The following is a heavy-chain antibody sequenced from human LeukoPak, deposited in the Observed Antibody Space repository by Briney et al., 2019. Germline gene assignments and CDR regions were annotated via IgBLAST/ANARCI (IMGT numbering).Heavy chain of an antibody. D-gene: IGHD3-10*01. CDR1: GGSFSGYH. CDR3: ARGSTYYYGSGSYSGNYYYGMDV. J-gene: IGHJ6*04. V-gene: IGHV4-34*01. Sequence: SETLSLTCAVYGGSFSGYHWSWIRQPPGKGLEWIGEINHSGSTNYNPSLKSRVTISVDTSKNQFSLKLSSVTAADTAVYYCARGSTYYYGSGSYSGNYYYGMDVWGKGTTVTVSS. CDR2: INHSGST.